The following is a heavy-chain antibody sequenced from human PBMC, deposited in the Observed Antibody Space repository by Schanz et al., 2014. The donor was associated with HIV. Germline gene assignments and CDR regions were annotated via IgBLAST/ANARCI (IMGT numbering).Heavy chain of an antibody. CDR2: INPNNGGT. D-gene: IGHD6-13*01. CDR1: GGTFMTYA. CDR3: AREGYSSSWDPLYYYYGMDV. J-gene: IGHJ6*02. V-gene: IGHV1-2*02. Sequence: QVQLVQSGAEGKKPGSSVKVSCKASGGTFMTYAISWVRQAPGQGLEWMGWINPNNGGTNYAQKFQGRVTMTRDTSISTAYMELSRLRSDDTAVYYCAREGYSSSWDPLYYYYGMDVWGQGTTVTVSS.